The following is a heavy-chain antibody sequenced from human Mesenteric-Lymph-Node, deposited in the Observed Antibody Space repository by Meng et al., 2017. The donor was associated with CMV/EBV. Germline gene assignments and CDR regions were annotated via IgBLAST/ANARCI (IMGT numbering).Heavy chain of an antibody. CDR2: LYSSGST. J-gene: IGHJ6*02. Sequence: GSLRLSCTVSGGSINGYYWSWIRQPPGKGLEWIGYLYSSGSTNSNPSLKSRVTISVDTSKNQFSLKLSSVTAADAAVYYCARDGGCNSAYCYCYALDVWDRGTTITVSS. V-gene: IGHV4-59*01. CDR1: GGSINGYY. D-gene: IGHD2/OR15-2a*01. CDR3: ARDGGCNSAYCYCYALDV.